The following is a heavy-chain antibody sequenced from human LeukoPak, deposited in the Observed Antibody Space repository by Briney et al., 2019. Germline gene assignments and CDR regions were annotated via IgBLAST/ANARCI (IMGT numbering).Heavy chain of an antibody. CDR3: ARQDESGYCSGGSCPYWFDP. D-gene: IGHD2-15*01. CDR2: IYPGDSDT. CDR1: GYSFTSYW. Sequence: GESLKISCKGSGYSFTSYWIGWVRQMPGKGLKWMGIIYPGDSDTRYSPSFQGQVTISADKSISTAYLQWSSLKASDTAMYYCARQDESGYCSGGSCPYWFDPWGQGTLVTVSS. V-gene: IGHV5-51*01. J-gene: IGHJ5*02.